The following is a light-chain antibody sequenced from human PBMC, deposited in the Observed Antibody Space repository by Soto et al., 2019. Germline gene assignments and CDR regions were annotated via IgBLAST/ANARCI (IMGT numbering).Light chain of an antibody. CDR3: SSYTSTSTLYV. CDR2: DVN. Sequence: QSALTQPASVSGSPGQSITISCTGTSSDIGAFTFVSWYQQHPGKVPKLMIFDVNRRPSGVSDRFSGSKSGNTASLTISGLQAEDEADYYCSSYTSTSTLYVFGTGTKLTVL. J-gene: IGLJ1*01. CDR1: SSDIGAFTF. V-gene: IGLV2-14*03.